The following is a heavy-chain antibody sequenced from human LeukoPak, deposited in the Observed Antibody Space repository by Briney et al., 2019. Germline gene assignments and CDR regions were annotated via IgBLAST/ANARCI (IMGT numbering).Heavy chain of an antibody. J-gene: IGHJ4*02. CDR2: ISYDGGNK. D-gene: IGHD3-10*01. V-gene: IGHV3-30*04. Sequence: GGSLRLSCAASGFTFSSYAMHWVRQAPGKGLEWVAVISYDGGNKYYADSVKGRFTISRDNSKNTLYLQMNSLRAEDTAVYYCAKDSAAPISITMVRGRWYFDYWGQGTLVTVSS. CDR3: AKDSAAPISITMVRGRWYFDY. CDR1: GFTFSSYA.